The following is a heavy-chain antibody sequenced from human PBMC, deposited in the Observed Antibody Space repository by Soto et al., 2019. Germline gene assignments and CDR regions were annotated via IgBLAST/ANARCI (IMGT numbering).Heavy chain of an antibody. CDR3: ARRPKRTSVLTAYYFDY. V-gene: IGHV4-39*02. J-gene: IGHJ4*02. CDR2: IYSSGST. D-gene: IGHD4-17*01. CDR1: GGSISNDSYH. Sequence: QLQLQESGPGLVKPSETLSLTCTVSGGSISNDSYHWGWIRQPPGKGLQWIGNIYSSGSTYYNPSLKSRLTLSVDPSKNHFSLNLRSVTAADTAVYYCARRPKRTSVLTAYYFDYWGQGNMVTVSS.